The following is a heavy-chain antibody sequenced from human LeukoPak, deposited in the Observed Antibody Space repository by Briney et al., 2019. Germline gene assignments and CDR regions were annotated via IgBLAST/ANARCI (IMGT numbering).Heavy chain of an antibody. CDR1: GFTFSSYW. V-gene: IGHV3-74*01. J-gene: IGHJ4*02. D-gene: IGHD2-15*01. Sequence: GSLRLSCAASGFTFSSYWMHWVRQAPGKGLVWVSRINTDGSSANYADSVKGRFTISRKNTLYLQMNSLRAEDTAVYCCARDDCSSSSCLTYWGQGTLVTVSS. CDR2: INTDGSSA. CDR3: ARDDCSSSSCLTY.